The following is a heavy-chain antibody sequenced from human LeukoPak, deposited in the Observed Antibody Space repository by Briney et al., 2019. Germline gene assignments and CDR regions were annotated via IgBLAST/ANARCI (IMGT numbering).Heavy chain of an antibody. J-gene: IGHJ3*02. CDR3: ARVGFSYGSGRAPHRNAFDI. Sequence: PSGTLSLTCAVSGGSISSSNWWSWVRQPPGKGLEWIGEIYHSGSTNYNPSLKSRVTISVDKSKNQFSLKLSSVTAADTAVYYCARVGFSYGSGRAPHRNAFDIWGQGTMVTVSS. CDR2: IYHSGST. V-gene: IGHV4-4*02. D-gene: IGHD3-10*01. CDR1: GGSISSSNW.